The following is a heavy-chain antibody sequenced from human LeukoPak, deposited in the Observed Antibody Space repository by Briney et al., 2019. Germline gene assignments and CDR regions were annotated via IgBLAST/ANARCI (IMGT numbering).Heavy chain of an antibody. J-gene: IGHJ4*02. CDR3: AKDGGSYYDY. CDR1: GFTFDDYA. CDR2: ISWNSGSI. V-gene: IGHV3-9*01. Sequence: GGSLRLSCAASGFTFDDYAMHWVRQAPGKGLEWVSGISWNSGSIGYADSVKGRFTISRDNAKNSLYLQMNSLRAEDTALYYCAKDGGSYYDYWGQGTLVTVSS. D-gene: IGHD1-26*01.